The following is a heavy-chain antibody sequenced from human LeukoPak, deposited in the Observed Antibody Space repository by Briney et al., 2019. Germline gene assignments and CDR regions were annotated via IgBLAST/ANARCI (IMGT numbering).Heavy chain of an antibody. CDR1: GYTFTGYY. CDR2: INPNSGGT. Sequence: ASVKVSCKASGYTFTGYYMHWVRQAPGQGLERMGWINPNSGGTNYAQKFQGRVTMTRDTSISTAYMELSRLRSDDTAVYYCARGGTIFATYYYYGMDVWGQGTTVTVSS. J-gene: IGHJ6*02. CDR3: ARGGTIFATYYYYGMDV. D-gene: IGHD3-3*01. V-gene: IGHV1-2*02.